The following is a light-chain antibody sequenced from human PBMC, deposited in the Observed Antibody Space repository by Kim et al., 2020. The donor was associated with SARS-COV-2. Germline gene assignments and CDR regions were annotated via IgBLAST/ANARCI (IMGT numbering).Light chain of an antibody. CDR2: GAS. V-gene: IGKV3-20*01. Sequence: EIVLTQSPGTLSLSPGERATLSCRASQSVSSSYLAWYQQKPGQAPRLLIYGASSRATGIPDRFSGSGSGTDFTLTISRLEPEDIAVYYCQQYGRSPPYTFGQGTKLEI. J-gene: IGKJ2*01. CDR1: QSVSSSY. CDR3: QQYGRSPPYT.